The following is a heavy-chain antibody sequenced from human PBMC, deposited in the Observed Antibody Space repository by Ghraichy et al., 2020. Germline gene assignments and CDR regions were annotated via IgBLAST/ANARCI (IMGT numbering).Heavy chain of an antibody. D-gene: IGHD2-2*01. V-gene: IGHV4-59*01. Sequence: SETLSLTCTVSGGSISSYYWSWIRQPPGKGLEWIGYIYYSGSTNYNPSLKSRVTISVDTSKNQFSLKLSSVTAADTAVYYCARGSREVVPAASYYYMDVWGKGTTVTVSS. CDR2: IYYSGST. J-gene: IGHJ6*03. CDR3: ARGSREVVPAASYYYMDV. CDR1: GGSISSYY.